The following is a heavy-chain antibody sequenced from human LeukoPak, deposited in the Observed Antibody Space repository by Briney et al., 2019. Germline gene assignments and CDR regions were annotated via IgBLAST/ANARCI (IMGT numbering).Heavy chain of an antibody. J-gene: IGHJ4*02. CDR3: ARTPLGLRHFDY. CDR2: INPNSGGT. Sequence: ASVKVSCKASGYTFTGYYMHWVRQAPGQGLEWMGRINPNSGGTNYAQKFQGRVTMTRDTSISTAYMELSSLRSEDTAVYYCARTPLGLRHFDYWGQGTLVTVSS. CDR1: GYTFTGYY. V-gene: IGHV1-2*06. D-gene: IGHD1-7*01.